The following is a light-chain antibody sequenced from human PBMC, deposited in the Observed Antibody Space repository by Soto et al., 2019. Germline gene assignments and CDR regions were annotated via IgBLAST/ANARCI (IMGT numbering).Light chain of an antibody. Sequence: EIVMTQSPATLSVSPVERATLSCRASQSLSINSLAWYQQKPGQSPRLLVYGASTRDTGIPDRFRGSGSGTDFALTISSLEPEDFAMYYCQQYDGSPLTFGPGTKVDIK. J-gene: IGKJ3*01. CDR1: QSLSINS. V-gene: IGKV3-20*01. CDR2: GAS. CDR3: QQYDGSPLT.